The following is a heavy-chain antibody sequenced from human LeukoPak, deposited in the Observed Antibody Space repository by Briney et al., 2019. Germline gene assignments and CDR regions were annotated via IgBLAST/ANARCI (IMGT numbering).Heavy chain of an antibody. J-gene: IGHJ6*02. CDR2: IYTSGST. D-gene: IGHD2-2*01. CDR1: GGSISSYY. Sequence: PSETLSLTCTVSGGSISSYYWSWIRQPAGKGLEWIGRIYTSGSTNYNPSLKSRVTMSVDTSKNQFSLKLSSVTAADTAVYYCARGSRPDIVVVPAANCGMDVWGQGTTVTVSS. V-gene: IGHV4-4*07. CDR3: ARGSRPDIVVVPAANCGMDV.